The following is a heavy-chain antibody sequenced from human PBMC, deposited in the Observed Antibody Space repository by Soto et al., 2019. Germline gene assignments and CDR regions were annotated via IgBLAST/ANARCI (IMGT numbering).Heavy chain of an antibody. CDR1: GFSFDDYG. J-gene: IGHJ4*02. V-gene: IGHV3-9*01. D-gene: IGHD2-2*03. Sequence: EVQLVESGGGSVQPGRSLRLSCAASGFSFDDYGMHWVRQGPGKGLEWVSGISWNSSDIYYAESVKGRFTISRDNAKRSLYLQMNSLRTEDTALYYCAKDNDLDRDGPFDYWGQGIVVTVSS. CDR3: AKDNDLDRDGPFDY. CDR2: ISWNSSDI.